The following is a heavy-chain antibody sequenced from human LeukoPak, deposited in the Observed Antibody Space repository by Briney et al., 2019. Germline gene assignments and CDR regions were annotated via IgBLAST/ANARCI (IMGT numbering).Heavy chain of an antibody. Sequence: PGVSLRRSCTASGFTLSSYAMSWVRQAPGKGLEWVAVISYDGSNKYYADSVKGRFTISRDNSKNTLYLQMNSLRAEDTAVYYCAKSMGYDSSGYYGDYWGQGTLVTVSS. CDR1: GFTLSSYA. CDR3: AKSMGYDSSGYYGDY. J-gene: IGHJ4*02. V-gene: IGHV3-30*18. CDR2: ISYDGSNK. D-gene: IGHD3-22*01.